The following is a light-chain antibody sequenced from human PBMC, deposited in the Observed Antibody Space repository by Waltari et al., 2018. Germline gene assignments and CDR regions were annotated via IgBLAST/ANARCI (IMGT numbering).Light chain of an antibody. V-gene: IGLV3-19*01. Sequence: SSELTQDPAVSVALGQTVRITCQGDSLRSYYASWYQQKPGQAPVLVIYGKNNRPSGIPDRFSGSSSGNTASLTITGAQAEDEADYYCNSRDSSGNHPCWVFGGGTKLTVL. J-gene: IGLJ3*02. CDR3: NSRDSSGNHPCWV. CDR2: GKN. CDR1: SLRSYY.